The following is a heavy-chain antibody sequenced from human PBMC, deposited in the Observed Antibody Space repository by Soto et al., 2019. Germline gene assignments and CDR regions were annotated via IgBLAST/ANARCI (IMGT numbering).Heavy chain of an antibody. CDR1: GFTLSNYA. CDR3: ARAGGGYLDY. D-gene: IGHD3-22*01. J-gene: IGHJ4*02. V-gene: IGHV3-30*04. Sequence: QVQLVESGGGVVQPGRSLKLSCVASGFTLSNYALHWVRQAPGKGPEWMAFISNDGSNKLYADSVKGRFTISRDNSTNTLSLEMNSLRPEDTAVFYCARAGGGYLDYWGQGTLVTVSS. CDR2: ISNDGSNK.